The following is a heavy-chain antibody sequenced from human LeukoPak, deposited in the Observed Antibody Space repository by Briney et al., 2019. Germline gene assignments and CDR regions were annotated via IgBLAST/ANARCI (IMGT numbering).Heavy chain of an antibody. V-gene: IGHV1-2*02. CDR2: INPNTGDT. Sequence: ASVRVSCKASGFTFNAYYIHWVRQAPGQGLEWMGWINPNTGDTNFAQKFQGRVAMTRDTSLSTAYMDLSSLRSEDTAVYYCARGRRYSSGREYFDYWGQGTLVTVSS. CDR3: ARGRRYSSGREYFDY. J-gene: IGHJ4*02. D-gene: IGHD6-19*01. CDR1: GFTFNAYY.